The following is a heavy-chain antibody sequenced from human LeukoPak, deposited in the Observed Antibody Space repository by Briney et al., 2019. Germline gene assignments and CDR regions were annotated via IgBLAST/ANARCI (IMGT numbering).Heavy chain of an antibody. CDR3: ASSQAVALFDP. CDR1: GGSISSSNW. J-gene: IGHJ5*02. V-gene: IGHV4-4*02. D-gene: IGHD6-19*01. Sequence: SGTLSLTCAVSGGSISSSNWWSWVRQPPGKGLEWIGEIYHSGSTSYNPSLKSRVTISVDKSKNQFSPKLSSVTAADTAVYYCASSQAVALFDPWGQGTLVTVSS. CDR2: IYHSGST.